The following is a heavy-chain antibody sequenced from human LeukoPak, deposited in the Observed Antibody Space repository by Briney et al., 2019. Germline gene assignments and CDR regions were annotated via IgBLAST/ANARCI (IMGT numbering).Heavy chain of an antibody. CDR3: AKDLLLWFGEGSDYFDY. D-gene: IGHD3-10*01. CDR2: ISGSGGST. Sequence: TGGSLRLSCAASGFTFSSYAMSWVRQAPGKGLEWVPAISGSGGSTYYADSVKGRFTISRDNSKNTLYLQMNSLRAEDTAVYYCAKDLLLWFGEGSDYFDYWGHGTLVTVSS. J-gene: IGHJ4*01. V-gene: IGHV3-23*01. CDR1: GFTFSSYA.